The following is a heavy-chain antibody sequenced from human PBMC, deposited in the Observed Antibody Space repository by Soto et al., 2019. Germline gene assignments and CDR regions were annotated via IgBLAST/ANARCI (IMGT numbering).Heavy chain of an antibody. CDR2: INHSGGT. V-gene: IGHV4-34*01. J-gene: IGHJ4*02. Sequence: SETLSLTCAVYGGSFSGYYWSWIRQPPGKGLEWIGEINHSGGTNYNPSLKSRATISVDTSKNQFSLELSSVTAADTAVYYCARGVQLWSEGEDYWGQGTLVTVSS. CDR3: ARGVQLWSEGEDY. CDR1: GGSFSGYY. D-gene: IGHD5-18*01.